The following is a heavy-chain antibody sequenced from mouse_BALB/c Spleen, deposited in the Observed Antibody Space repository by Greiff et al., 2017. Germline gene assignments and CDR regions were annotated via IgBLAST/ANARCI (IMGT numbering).Heavy chain of an antibody. V-gene: IGHV1-54*01. Sequence: QVQLQQSGAELVRPGTSVKVSCKASGYAFTNYLIEWVKQRPGQGLEWIGVINPGSGGTNYNEKFKGKATLTADKSSSTAYMQLSSLTSDDSAVYFCARRGLYDSYWGQGTLVTVSA. CDR1: GYAFTNYL. CDR3: ARRGLYDSY. J-gene: IGHJ3*01. CDR2: INPGSGGT. D-gene: IGHD2-3*01.